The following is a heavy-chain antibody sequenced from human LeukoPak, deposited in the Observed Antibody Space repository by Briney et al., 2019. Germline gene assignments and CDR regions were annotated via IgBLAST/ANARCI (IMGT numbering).Heavy chain of an antibody. CDR3: AKWKYSNSGIDDY. V-gene: IGHV3-23*01. CDR2: ISGSGDNT. Sequence: PGGSLRLSCAASGFTFSSNAMSWVRQAPGKGLEWVSGISGSGDNTYYADSVKGRFTISRDNSKNMLYLQMNSLRAEDTAVYYCAKWKYSNSGIDDYWGQGTLVTVSS. CDR1: GFTFSSNA. D-gene: IGHD6-6*01. J-gene: IGHJ4*02.